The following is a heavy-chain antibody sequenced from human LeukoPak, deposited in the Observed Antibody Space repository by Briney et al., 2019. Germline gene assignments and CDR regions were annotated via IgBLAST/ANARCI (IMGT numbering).Heavy chain of an antibody. CDR1: GFTFSTYW. D-gene: IGHD6-6*01. J-gene: IGHJ5*02. V-gene: IGHV3-7*03. CDR3: ARAKPHQVSSWFDP. CDR2: IKQDGSVK. Sequence: PGGSLRLSCAASGFTFSTYWMSWVRQTPGKGLEWVANIKQDGSVKSYVDSVKGRFTISRDNSKNTLYLQMNSLRAEDTAVYYCARAKPHQVSSWFDPWGQGTLVTVSS.